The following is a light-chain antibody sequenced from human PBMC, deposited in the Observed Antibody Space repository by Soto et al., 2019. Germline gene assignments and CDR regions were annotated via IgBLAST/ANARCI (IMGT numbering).Light chain of an antibody. CDR1: SSDVGGYNL. CDR3: SAYTARSTLV. Sequence: SVLTQPASVSGSPGQSITISCTGSSSDVGGYNLVSWYQQHPGTAPKLIIYEVRNRPSGISSRFSGSRSGNTASLTISGLQSEDEGDYYCSAYTARSTLVFGGGTKVTVL. V-gene: IGLV2-14*01. CDR2: EVR. J-gene: IGLJ3*02.